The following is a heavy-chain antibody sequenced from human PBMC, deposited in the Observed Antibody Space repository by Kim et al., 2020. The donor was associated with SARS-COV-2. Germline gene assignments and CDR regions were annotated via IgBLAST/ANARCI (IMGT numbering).Heavy chain of an antibody. Sequence: ASVKVSCKASGYTFTSYGISWVRQAPGQGLEWMGWISAYNGNTNYAQKLQGRVTMTTDTSTSTAYMELRSLRSDDTAVYYCARDHYYYDSSGYPLARYYYYGMDVWGQGTTVTVSS. CDR3: ARDHYYYDSSGYPLARYYYYGMDV. D-gene: IGHD3-22*01. J-gene: IGHJ6*02. V-gene: IGHV1-18*04. CDR1: GYTFTSYG. CDR2: ISAYNGNT.